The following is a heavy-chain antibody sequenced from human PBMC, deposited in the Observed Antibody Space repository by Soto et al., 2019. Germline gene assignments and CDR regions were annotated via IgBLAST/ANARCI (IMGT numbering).Heavy chain of an antibody. Sequence: ESGGGLIQPGGSLRLSCAASGFTVSSTYMSWVRQAPGKGLEWVSVIYSGGNTYYGDSVKGRFSISRDNSKNTLYLQMNSLRAEDTAVYYCARIPRRDGYNLYGMDVWGQGTTVTVSS. J-gene: IGHJ6*02. CDR1: GFTVSSTY. V-gene: IGHV3-53*01. CDR2: IYSGGNT. D-gene: IGHD5-12*01. CDR3: ARIPRRDGYNLYGMDV.